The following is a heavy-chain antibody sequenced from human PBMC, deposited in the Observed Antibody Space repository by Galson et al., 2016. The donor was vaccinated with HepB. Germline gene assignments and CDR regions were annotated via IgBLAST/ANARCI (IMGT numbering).Heavy chain of an antibody. Sequence: SETLSLTCSVSGASISSSSYYWGWIRQPPGKGLEWIGTIYYSGSTYYNPSLKSPVTIFEDTSKNQFSLKLSSVTAADTALYYCARHGPLSASNGYSSTWDGVLPYYYFDSWGQGTLVTVSS. CDR3: ARHGPLSASNGYSSTWDGVLPYYYFDS. CDR1: GASISSSSYY. V-gene: IGHV4-39*01. J-gene: IGHJ4*02. D-gene: IGHD6-13*01. CDR2: IYYSGST.